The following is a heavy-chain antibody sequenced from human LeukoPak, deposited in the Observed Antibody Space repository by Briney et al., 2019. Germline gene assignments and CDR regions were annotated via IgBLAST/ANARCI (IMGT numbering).Heavy chain of an antibody. CDR3: ARDGYTYGSFDY. D-gene: IGHD5-18*01. CDR1: GGSISSSTYF. CDR2: IYYSGST. V-gene: IGHV4-39*01. J-gene: IGHJ4*02. Sequence: SETLSLTCSVSGGSISSSTYFWGWIRQPPGKGLEWIGSIYYSGSTYSNPSLKSRVTISVDTSKSQFSLKLSSVTAADTAVYYCARDGYTYGSFDYWGQGTLVTVSS.